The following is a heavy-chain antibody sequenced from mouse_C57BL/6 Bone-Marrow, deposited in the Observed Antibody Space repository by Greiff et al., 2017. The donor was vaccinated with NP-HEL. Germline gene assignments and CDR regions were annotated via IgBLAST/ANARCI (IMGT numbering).Heavy chain of an antibody. CDR3: ASPYYSNWYFDV. CDR2: ISSGGSYT. V-gene: IGHV5-6*01. Sequence: EVKVVESGGDLVKPGGSLKLSCAASGFTFSSYGMSWVRQTPDKRLEWVATISSGGSYTYYPDSVKGRFTISRDNAKNTLYLQMSSLKSEDTAMYYCASPYYSNWYFDVWGTGTTVTVSS. J-gene: IGHJ1*03. CDR1: GFTFSSYG. D-gene: IGHD2-5*01.